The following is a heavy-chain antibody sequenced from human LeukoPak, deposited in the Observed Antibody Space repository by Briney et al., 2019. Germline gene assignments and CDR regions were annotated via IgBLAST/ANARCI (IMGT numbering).Heavy chain of an antibody. CDR2: INHNSGGT. V-gene: IGHV1-2*02. CDR3: ARDPGEGYSGDY. Sequence: ASVKVSCTASGYTFTGYYMHWVRQAPGQGLEWMGWINHNSGGTNYAQKFQGRVTMTRDTSISTAYMELSRLRSDDTAVYYCARDPGEGYSGDYWGQGTLVTVSS. J-gene: IGHJ4*02. D-gene: IGHD5-12*01. CDR1: GYTFTGYY.